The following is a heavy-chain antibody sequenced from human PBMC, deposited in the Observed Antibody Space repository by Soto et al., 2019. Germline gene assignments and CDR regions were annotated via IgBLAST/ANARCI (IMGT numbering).Heavy chain of an antibody. V-gene: IGHV1-69*01. CDR1: GGTFSSYA. Sequence: SVKVSCKASGGTFSSYAISWVRHAPGQGLEWMGGIIPIFGTANYAQKFQGRVTITADESTSTAYMELSSLRSEDTAVYYCARYSSGYSNWFDPWGQGTLVTVSS. CDR3: ARYSSGYSNWFDP. CDR2: IIPIFGTA. D-gene: IGHD3-22*01. J-gene: IGHJ5*02.